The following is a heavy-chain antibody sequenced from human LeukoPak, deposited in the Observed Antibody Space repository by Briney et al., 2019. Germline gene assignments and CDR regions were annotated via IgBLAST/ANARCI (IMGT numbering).Heavy chain of an antibody. CDR3: ARVGVSDSYY. CDR1: GFTFNTYT. J-gene: IGHJ4*02. Sequence: GGSLRLSCAASGFTFNTYTLTWVRQAPGKGLEWVSSISSSSYIYYADSVKGRFTISRDNAKNSLYLQMNSLRAEDTAVYYCARVGVSDSYYWGQGTLVTVSS. V-gene: IGHV3-21*01. CDR2: ISSSSYI. D-gene: IGHD3-3*01.